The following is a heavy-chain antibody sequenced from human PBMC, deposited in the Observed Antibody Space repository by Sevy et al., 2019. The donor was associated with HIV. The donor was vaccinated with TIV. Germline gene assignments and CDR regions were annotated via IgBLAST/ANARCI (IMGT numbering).Heavy chain of an antibody. CDR3: ATASGSYQLRGDAFDI. V-gene: IGHV1-24*01. D-gene: IGHD1-26*01. J-gene: IGHJ3*02. CDR2: FDPEDGET. CDR1: GYTLTELS. Sequence: ASVKVSCKVSGYTLTELSMHWVRQAPGKGLEWMGGFDPEDGETIYAQKFQGRVTMTEDTSTDTAYMELRSLGSEDTAVYYCATASGSYQLRGDAFDIWGQGTMVTVSS.